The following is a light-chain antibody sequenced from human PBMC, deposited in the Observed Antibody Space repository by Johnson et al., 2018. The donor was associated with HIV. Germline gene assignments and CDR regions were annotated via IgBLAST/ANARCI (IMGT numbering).Light chain of an antibody. CDR3: GTWDSSLSAGIV. CDR2: ENN. J-gene: IGLJ1*01. CDR1: NSNIGNNY. Sequence: QSVLTQPPSVSAAPGQKVTISCSGSNSNIGNNYVSWYQQLPGAAPKLLIYENNKRPSGIPDRFSGSKSGTSATLGITGLPKGDEADYYCGTWDSSLSAGIVFGTGTKVTVL. V-gene: IGLV1-51*02.